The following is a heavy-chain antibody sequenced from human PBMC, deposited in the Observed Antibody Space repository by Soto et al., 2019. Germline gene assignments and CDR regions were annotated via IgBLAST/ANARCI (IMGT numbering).Heavy chain of an antibody. CDR2: IDPSDSYT. D-gene: IGHD6-19*01. CDR3: PRRSAVAGTEDY. CDR1: GYSFTSYW. Sequence: PGESLKISCKGSGYSFTSYWISWVRQMPGEGLEWMGRIDPSDSYTNYSPSFQGHVTISADKSISTAYLQWSSLKASDTAMYYCPRRSAVAGTEDYWGQGTLVTVSS. J-gene: IGHJ4*02. V-gene: IGHV5-10-1*01.